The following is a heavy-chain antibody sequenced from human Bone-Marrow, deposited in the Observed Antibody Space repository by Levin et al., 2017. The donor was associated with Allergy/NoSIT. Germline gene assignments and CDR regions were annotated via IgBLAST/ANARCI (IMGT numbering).Heavy chain of an antibody. J-gene: IGHJ4*02. Sequence: GGSLRLSCAASGFSVSRNYMSWVRQAPGKGLEWVSLIYSGGDTQYADSVKGRFTISRDNSRNTLYLQMNSLRGDDTAVYYCARNGVGPAAGTPWGQGTLVSVSS. D-gene: IGHD6-13*01. CDR1: GFSVSRNY. V-gene: IGHV3-66*01. CDR2: IYSGGDT. CDR3: ARNGVGPAAGTP.